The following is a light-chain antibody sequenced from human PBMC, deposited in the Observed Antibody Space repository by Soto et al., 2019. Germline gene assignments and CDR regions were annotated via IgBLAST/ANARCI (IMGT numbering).Light chain of an antibody. CDR3: QSYDSSLSQGV. CDR2: GNS. CDR1: SSNIGAGYD. J-gene: IGLJ1*01. Sequence: QSALTQPPSVSGAPWQRVTISCTGSSSNIGAGYDVHWYQQLPGTAPKLLIYGNSNRPSGVPDRFSGSKPGTSASLAITGLQAEDEADYYCQSYDSSLSQGVFGTGTKVTVL. V-gene: IGLV1-40*01.